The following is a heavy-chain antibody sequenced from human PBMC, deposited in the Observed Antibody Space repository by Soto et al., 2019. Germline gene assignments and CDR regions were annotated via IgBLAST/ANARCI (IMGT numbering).Heavy chain of an antibody. CDR1: GYTFTSYY. V-gene: IGHV1-46*01. D-gene: IGHD3-22*01. CDR2: INPSGGST. CDR3: AKVFYYYDSSGYYYFDY. J-gene: IGHJ4*02. Sequence: GASVKVSCKASGYTFTSYYMHWLRQAPGQGLEWMGIINPSGGSTSYAQKFQGRVTMTRDNSKNTLYLQMSSLRAEDTAVYYCAKVFYYYDSSGYYYFDYWGQGTLVTVSS.